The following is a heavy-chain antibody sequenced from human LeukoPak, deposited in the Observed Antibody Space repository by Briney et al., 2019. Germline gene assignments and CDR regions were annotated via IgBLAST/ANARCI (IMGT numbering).Heavy chain of an antibody. D-gene: IGHD3-10*01. J-gene: IGHJ4*02. V-gene: IGHV3-66*01. CDR1: GFTVSSNY. CDR3: ARSHYGSGSYYRPFDY. CDR2: IYSGGST. Sequence: GGSLRLSCAASGFTVSSNYMSWVRQAPGKGLEWVSVIYSGGSTYYADSVKGRFTISRDNSKNTLYLQMSSLRAEDTAVYYCARSHYGSGSYYRPFDYWGQGTLVTVSS.